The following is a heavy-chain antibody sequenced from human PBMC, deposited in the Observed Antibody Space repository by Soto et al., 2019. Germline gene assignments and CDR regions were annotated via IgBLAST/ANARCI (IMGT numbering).Heavy chain of an antibody. D-gene: IGHD6-13*01. CDR3: ANSLYSSSWSTKTSESFQL. CDR2: ISGSGGST. J-gene: IGHJ1*01. Sequence: GGSLRLSCAASGFTFSSYAMSWVRQAPGKGLEWVSAISGSGGSTYYSDSVKGRFTISRDNSKNTLYLQMNSLRAEDTAVDYCANSLYSSSWSTKTSESFQLWGQGTLVTVSS. CDR1: GFTFSSYA. V-gene: IGHV3-23*01.